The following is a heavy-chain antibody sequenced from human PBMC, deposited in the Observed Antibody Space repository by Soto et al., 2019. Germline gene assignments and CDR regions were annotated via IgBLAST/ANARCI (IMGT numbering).Heavy chain of an antibody. J-gene: IGHJ4*02. D-gene: IGHD3-22*01. Sequence: EVQLLESGGGLVQPGGSLRLSCAASGITISNYPMSWVRQAPGKGLDWVSGISGSGDRTYSADSAKGRLSIAKNISKNSLSLQLDSLGVEDPAVYFCVKDDGGYPSTAPHWGQGTLVTVSS. CDR2: ISGSGDRT. CDR3: VKDDGGYPSTAPH. V-gene: IGHV3-23*01. CDR1: GITISNYP.